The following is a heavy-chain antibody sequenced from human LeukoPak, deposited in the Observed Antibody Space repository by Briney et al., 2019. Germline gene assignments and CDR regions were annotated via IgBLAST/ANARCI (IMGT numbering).Heavy chain of an antibody. J-gene: IGHJ4*02. CDR3: ARGDLRITMIVVVQLPPDY. CDR2: ISAYNGNT. Sequence: ASVKVSCKASGYTFTSYGISWVRQAPGQGLEWMGWISAYNGNTNYAQKLQGRVTMTTDTSTSAAYIELRSLRSDDTAVYYCARGDLRITMIVVVQLPPDYWRQGTLVTVSS. CDR1: GYTFTSYG. V-gene: IGHV1-18*01. D-gene: IGHD3-22*01.